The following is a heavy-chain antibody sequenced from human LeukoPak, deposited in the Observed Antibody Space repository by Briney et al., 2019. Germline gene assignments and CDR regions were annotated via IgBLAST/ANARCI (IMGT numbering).Heavy chain of an antibody. CDR2: TYYSGST. CDR3: ARGYLGYCSGGSCYAPGPRAFDI. V-gene: IGHV4-59*12. J-gene: IGHJ3*02. CDR1: GGSISSYY. Sequence: SETLSLTCTVSGGSISSYYWSWIRQPPGKGLEWIGYTYYSGSTNYNPSLKSRVTISVDTSKNQFSLKLSSVTAADTAVYYCARGYLGYCSGGSCYAPGPRAFDIWGQGTMVTVSS. D-gene: IGHD2-15*01.